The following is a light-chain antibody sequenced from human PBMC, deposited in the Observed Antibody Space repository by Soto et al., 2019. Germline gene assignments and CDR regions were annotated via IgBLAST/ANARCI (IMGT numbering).Light chain of an antibody. CDR2: GAS. CDR1: QSVSSN. CDR3: QQYNNWPPWT. V-gene: IGKV3-15*01. Sequence: EIVMTQSPATLSVSPGERATLSCRASQSVSSNLAWYQQKPGQAPRLLIYGASTRATGIPGRFSGSGSGTEFTLTISGLQSEDFAVYYCQQYNNWPPWTFGQGTKVEIK. J-gene: IGKJ1*01.